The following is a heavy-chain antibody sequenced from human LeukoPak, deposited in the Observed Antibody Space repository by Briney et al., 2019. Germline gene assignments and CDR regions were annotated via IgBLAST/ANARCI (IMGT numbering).Heavy chain of an antibody. V-gene: IGHV4-59*01. Sequence: PSETLSLTCTVSGGSISRYYWSWIRQPPGKGLEWSGYIYYIGSTNYNPSLKSRVTISVDTSKNQFSLKLSSVTAADTAVYYCARYYYDSSGYWGLVAFDFWGQGTMVTVSS. J-gene: IGHJ3*01. D-gene: IGHD3-22*01. CDR1: GGSISRYY. CDR2: IYYIGST. CDR3: ARYYYDSSGYWGLVAFDF.